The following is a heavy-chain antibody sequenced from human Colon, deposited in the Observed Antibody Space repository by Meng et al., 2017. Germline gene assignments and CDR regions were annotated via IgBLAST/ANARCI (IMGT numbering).Heavy chain of an antibody. D-gene: IGHD1-26*01. J-gene: IGHJ4*02. CDR2: DHDSGDT. CDR3: ARDRRSGDDFDS. V-gene: IGHV4-31*11. Sequence: EGSCPHRLKPPQPPYLMSVVSGGSMRGEGYYWRYIRQHPGKVLEWIGYDHDSGDTSYNSTLKTRITISIDTSETQFSLKLTSVTAAETAVYYCARDRRSGDDFDSWGQGTLVTVSS. CDR1: GGSMRGEGYY.